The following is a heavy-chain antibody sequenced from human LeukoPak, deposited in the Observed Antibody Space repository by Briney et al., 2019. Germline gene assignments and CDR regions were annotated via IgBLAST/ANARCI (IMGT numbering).Heavy chain of an antibody. CDR2: INHSGST. V-gene: IGHV4-34*01. CDR3: ARSELLWFGGVNSGFDY. J-gene: IGHJ4*02. D-gene: IGHD3-10*01. CDR1: GGSFSGYY. Sequence: SETLSLTCAVYGGSFSGYYWSWIRQPPGKGLGWIGEINHSGSTNYNPPLKSRVTISVDTSKNQFSLKLSSVTAADTAVYYCARSELLWFGGVNSGFDYWGQGTLVTVSS.